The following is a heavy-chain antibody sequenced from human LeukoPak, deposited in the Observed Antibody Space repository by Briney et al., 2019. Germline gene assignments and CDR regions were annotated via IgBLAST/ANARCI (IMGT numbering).Heavy chain of an antibody. J-gene: IGHJ4*02. CDR3: ARERIRAGSDY. D-gene: IGHD2/OR15-2a*01. CDR2: IYYSGST. CDR1: GGSISSGGYY. Sequence: RSSQTLSLTCTVSGGSISSGGYYWSWIRQHPGKGLEWIGYIYYSGSTYYNPSLKSRVTISVDTSKNQFSLKLSSVTAADTAVYYCARERIRAGSDYWGQGTLVTVSS. V-gene: IGHV4-31*03.